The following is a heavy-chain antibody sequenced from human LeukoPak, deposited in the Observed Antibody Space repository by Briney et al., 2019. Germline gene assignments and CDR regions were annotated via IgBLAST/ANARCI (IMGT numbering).Heavy chain of an antibody. V-gene: IGHV4-4*07. Sequence: SETLSLTCTVSGGSISSYYWSWIRQPAGKGLEWIGRIYTSGSTNYNPSLKSRVTMSVDTSRNQFSLKLSSVTAADTAVYYCARDSGFGELPEPFDYWGQGTLVTVSS. J-gene: IGHJ4*02. CDR2: IYTSGST. CDR3: ARDSGFGELPEPFDY. CDR1: GGSISSYY. D-gene: IGHD3-10*01.